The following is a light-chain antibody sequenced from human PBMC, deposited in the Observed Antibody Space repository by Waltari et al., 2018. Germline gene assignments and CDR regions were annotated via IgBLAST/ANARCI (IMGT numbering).Light chain of an antibody. V-gene: IGLV2-14*03. CDR3: CLYASSYTPFFV. CDR2: NVN. J-gene: IGLJ1*01. Sequence: QSALTQPASVSGSPGQSITISCISTSSDLGGSNHVPWYQQHPGKAPKVMIYNVNNRPSGVSDRFSGSKSGNTASLTISGLQAEDEADYFCCLYASSYTPFFVFGTGTKLTVL. CDR1: SSDLGGSNH.